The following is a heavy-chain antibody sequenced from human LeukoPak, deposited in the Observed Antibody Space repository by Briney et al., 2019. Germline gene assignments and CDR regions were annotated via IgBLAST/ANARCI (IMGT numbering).Heavy chain of an antibody. CDR3: AKGHYDILTGYGSYMDV. CDR1: GFTFGDYT. CDR2: ISWDGGST. Sequence: GGSLRLSCAASGFTFGDYTMHWVRQAPGKGLEWVSLISWDGGSTYYADSVKGRFTISRDNSKNSLYLQMNSLRTEDTALYYCAKGHYDILTGYGSYMDVWGKGTTVTVSS. V-gene: IGHV3-43*01. J-gene: IGHJ6*03. D-gene: IGHD3-9*01.